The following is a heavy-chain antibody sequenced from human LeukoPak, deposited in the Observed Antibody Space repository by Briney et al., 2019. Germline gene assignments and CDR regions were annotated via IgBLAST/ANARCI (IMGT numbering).Heavy chain of an antibody. CDR3: ARQSYGSGSRFDY. CDR2: IYDSGST. CDR1: GGSFSGYY. D-gene: IGHD3-10*01. J-gene: IGHJ4*02. V-gene: IGHV4-59*08. Sequence: PSETLSLTCAVYGGSFSGYYWSWIRQPPGKGLEWIGYIYDSGSTNYNPSLKSRVTISVDTSKNQFSLKLSSVTAADTAVYYCARQSYGSGSRFDYWGQGTLVTVSS.